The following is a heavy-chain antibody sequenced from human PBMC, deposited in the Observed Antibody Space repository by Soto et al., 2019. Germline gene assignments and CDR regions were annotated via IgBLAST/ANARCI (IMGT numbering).Heavy chain of an antibody. CDR2: INGDGSDR. CDR1: GFSSSDYW. J-gene: IGHJ3*02. D-gene: IGHD7-27*01. V-gene: IGHV3-7*01. Sequence: XGSRRLSCIASGFSSSDYWIAWIRQVPGKGLELVAAINGDGSDRGYLESVEGRFTISRDNADNSVFLHLNTLTAEDTAVYFCTRDPSWGAFDIWGQGTMVTVSS. CDR3: TRDPSWGAFDI.